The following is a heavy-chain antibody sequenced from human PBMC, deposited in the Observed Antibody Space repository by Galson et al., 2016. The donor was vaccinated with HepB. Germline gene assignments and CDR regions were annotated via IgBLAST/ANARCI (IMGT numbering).Heavy chain of an antibody. J-gene: IGHJ2*01. CDR3: TRETRWYFDL. CDR1: GFTFSSYW. Sequence: SLRLSCAASGFTFSSYWMNWVRQAPGKGLVWVSRINADGTATGYADSVKGRFAISRDDAKNTLYLQVNTLRVEDTAVYYCTRETRWYFDLWGRGTLLTVSS. CDR2: INADGTAT. V-gene: IGHV3-74*01.